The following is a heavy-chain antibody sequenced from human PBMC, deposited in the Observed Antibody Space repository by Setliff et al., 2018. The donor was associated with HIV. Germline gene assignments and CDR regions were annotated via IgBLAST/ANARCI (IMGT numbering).Heavy chain of an antibody. J-gene: IGHJ6*02. CDR2: INPSGGSA. Sequence: ASVKVSCKASGYTFTSYYLHWVRQAPGQGLEWMGMINPSGGSASYAQKFQGRVTMSRDTSTSTVYMELSSLRSEDTTVYYCTRKLAPGHGMDVWGQGTTVTVSS. CDR1: GYTFTSYY. V-gene: IGHV1-46*01. D-gene: IGHD3-3*02. CDR3: TRKLAPGHGMDV.